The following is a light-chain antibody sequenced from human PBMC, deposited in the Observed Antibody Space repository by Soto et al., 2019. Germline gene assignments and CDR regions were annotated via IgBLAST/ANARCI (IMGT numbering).Light chain of an antibody. CDR2: DAS. J-gene: IGKJ1*01. CDR3: QEYNSYSGT. CDR1: QSLGIW. Sequence: DLQMTXSPSTLSASVGDRVTITFRASQSLGIWLAWHQQKPGKAPKLLIYDASTLKSGVPSRFSGSGSGTKFTLTISSLQPDDFATYYCQEYNSYSGTFGQGTKVDI. V-gene: IGKV1-5*01.